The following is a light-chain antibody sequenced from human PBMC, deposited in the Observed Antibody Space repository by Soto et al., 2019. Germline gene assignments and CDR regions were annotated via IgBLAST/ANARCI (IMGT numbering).Light chain of an antibody. CDR3: AAWDDSLRGPV. CDR2: SNN. CDR1: SSNIGTNY. Sequence: QSVLTQPPSASGTPGQRVTISCSGSSSNIGTNYVYWYQQLPGTAPKLLIYSNNQRPSGVPDRFSGSKSGTSASLAISGLRSEDEADYYCAAWDDSLRGPVFGGGTKLIVL. J-gene: IGLJ2*01. V-gene: IGLV1-47*02.